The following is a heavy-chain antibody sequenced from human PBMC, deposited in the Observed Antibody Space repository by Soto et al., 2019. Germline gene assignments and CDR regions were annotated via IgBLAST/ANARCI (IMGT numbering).Heavy chain of an antibody. CDR2: ISGSGFKK. D-gene: IGHD1-26*01. Sequence: EVVLLESGGGLEQPGGSLRLSCAASGFIFENFGMSWVRQAPGKGLECISSISGSGFKKYYADSVMGRFTISRDNSKSTVYLELNNLSAEDTAVYHCAKNQGVELVPLATVDWFDPWGQGSVVTVSS. CDR1: GFIFENFG. V-gene: IGHV3-23*01. J-gene: IGHJ5*02. CDR3: AKNQGVELVPLATVDWFDP.